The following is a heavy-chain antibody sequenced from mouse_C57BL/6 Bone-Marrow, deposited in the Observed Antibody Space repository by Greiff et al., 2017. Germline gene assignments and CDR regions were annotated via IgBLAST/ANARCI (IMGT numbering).Heavy chain of an antibody. V-gene: IGHV5-17*01. CDR2: ISSGSSTI. J-gene: IGHJ3*01. CDR1: GFTFSDYG. Sequence: DVKLQESGGGLVKPGGSLKLSCAASGFTFSDYGMHWVRQAPEKGLEWVAYISSGSSTIYYADTVKGRFTISRDNAKNTLFLQMTSLRSEDTAMYYCARERDYYGSWFAYWGQGTLVTVSA. D-gene: IGHD1-1*01. CDR3: ARERDYYGSWFAY.